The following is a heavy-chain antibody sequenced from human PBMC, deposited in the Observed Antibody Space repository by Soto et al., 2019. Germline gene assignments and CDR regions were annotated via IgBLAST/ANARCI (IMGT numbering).Heavy chain of an antibody. CDR3: ARVGAAYGMDV. CDR2: IYYSGST. Sequence: TSETLSLTCSVSGGSISSGYYYWSWIRQPPGKGLEWIGYIYYSGSTYYNPSLKSRVTISVDTSKNQFSLKLSSVTAADTAVYYCARVGAAYGMDVWGQGTTVTV. V-gene: IGHV4-30-4*01. J-gene: IGHJ6*02. CDR1: GGSISSGYYY.